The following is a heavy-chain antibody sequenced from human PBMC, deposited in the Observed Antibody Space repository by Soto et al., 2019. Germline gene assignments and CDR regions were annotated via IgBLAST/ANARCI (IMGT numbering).Heavy chain of an antibody. D-gene: IGHD1-20*01. Sequence: GGSLRLSCAASGFTFSNAWMSWVRQAPGKGLEWVGRIKSKTDGGTTDYAAPVKGRFTISRDDSKNTLYLQMNSVKTEDTSLYCCARYLEGNWSGDVWGQGTTVTVSS. CDR3: ARYLEGNWSGDV. CDR1: GFTFSNAW. J-gene: IGHJ6*02. V-gene: IGHV3-15*01. CDR2: IKSKTDGGTT.